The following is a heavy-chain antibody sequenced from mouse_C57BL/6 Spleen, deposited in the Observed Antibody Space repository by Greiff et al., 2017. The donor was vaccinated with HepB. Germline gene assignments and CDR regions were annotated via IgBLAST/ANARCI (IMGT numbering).Heavy chain of an antibody. CDR2: IDPETGGT. CDR1: GYTFTDYE. Sequence: QVQLQQSGAELVRPGASVTLSCKASGYTFTDYEMHWVKQTPVHGLEWIGAIDPETGGTAYNQKFKGKAILTADKSSSTAYMELRSLTSEDSAVYYCTRTSGGLGFDYWGQGTTLTVSS. D-gene: IGHD4-1*01. J-gene: IGHJ2*01. V-gene: IGHV1-15*01. CDR3: TRTSGGLGFDY.